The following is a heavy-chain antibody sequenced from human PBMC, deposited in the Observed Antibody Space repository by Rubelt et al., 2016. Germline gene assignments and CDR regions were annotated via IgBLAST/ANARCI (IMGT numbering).Heavy chain of an antibody. Sequence: QLQLQESGPGLVKPSETLSLTCTVSGGSISSSSYYWGWIRQSPGKGLEWIGSIKYSGNTYYNPSLKSRVTISVDTSKNQFSLKRSSGKAADPAVYYGARLRGYGGDRTWGEGSLVTVSA. CDR2: IKYSGNT. J-gene: IGHJ1*01. CDR1: GGSISSSSYY. V-gene: IGHV4-39*01. D-gene: IGHD4-23*01. CDR3: ARLRGYGGDRT.